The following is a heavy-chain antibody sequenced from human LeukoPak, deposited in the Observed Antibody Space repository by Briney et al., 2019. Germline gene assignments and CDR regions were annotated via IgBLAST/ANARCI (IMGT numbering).Heavy chain of an antibody. D-gene: IGHD3-22*01. J-gene: IGHJ4*02. Sequence: PSETLSLTCAVYGGSFSCYYWSWIHQPPGNGLEWIGEINHSGSTNYNPSLKSRVTISVDTSKNQFSLKLSSVTAADTAVYYCARGSLYYDSSVADYWGQGTLVTVSS. CDR2: INHSGST. CDR1: GGSFSCYY. CDR3: ARGSLYYDSSVADY. V-gene: IGHV4-34*01.